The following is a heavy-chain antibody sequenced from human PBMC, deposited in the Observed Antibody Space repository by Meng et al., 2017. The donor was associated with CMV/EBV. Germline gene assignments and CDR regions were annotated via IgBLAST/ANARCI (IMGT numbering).Heavy chain of an antibody. J-gene: IGHJ6*02. D-gene: IGHD2/OR15-2a*01. CDR2: MNPNSGNT. V-gene: IGHV1-8*01. Sequence: ASVKVSCKASGYTFTSYDINWVQQATGQGLGWMGWMNPNSGNTGYAQKFQGRVTMTRNTSISTAYMELSSLRSEDTAVYYCARVSGGAYGMDVWGQGTTVTVSS. CDR1: GYTFTSYD. CDR3: ARVSGGAYGMDV.